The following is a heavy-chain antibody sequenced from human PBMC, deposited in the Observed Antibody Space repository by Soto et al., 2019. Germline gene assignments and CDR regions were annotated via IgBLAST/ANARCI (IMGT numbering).Heavy chain of an antibody. CDR2: ISAYNGNT. V-gene: IGHV1-18*01. D-gene: IGHD2-21*01. CDR3: ARDILVVGATQAVLHYYYGMDV. J-gene: IGHJ6*02. CDR1: GYTFTSYG. Sequence: GASVKVSCKASGYTFTSYGISWVRQAPGQGLEWMGWISAYNGNTNYAQKLQGRVTMTTDTSTSTAYMELRSLRSDDTAVYYCARDILVVGATQAVLHYYYGMDVWGQGTTVTVSS.